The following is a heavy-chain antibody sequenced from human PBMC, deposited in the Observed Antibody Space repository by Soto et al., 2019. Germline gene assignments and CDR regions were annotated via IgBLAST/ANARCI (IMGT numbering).Heavy chain of an antibody. Sequence: PSETLSLTCTVSGGSISSGDYYWSWIRQPPGKGLEWIGYIYYSGSTYYNPSLKSRVTISADTSKNQFSLKLSSVTAADTAVYYCARDTAMVSFDYWGQGTLVTVSS. J-gene: IGHJ4*02. CDR3: ARDTAMVSFDY. V-gene: IGHV4-30-4*01. CDR2: IYYSGST. D-gene: IGHD5-18*01. CDR1: GGSISSGDYY.